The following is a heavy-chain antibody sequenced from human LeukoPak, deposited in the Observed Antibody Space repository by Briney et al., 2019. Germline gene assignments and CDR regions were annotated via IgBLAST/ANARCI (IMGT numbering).Heavy chain of an antibody. CDR3: AREWN. Sequence: GGSLRLSCVASGFTFRSDWMSWVRQAPGKGPEWVASIKQDGGEIYYVESVKGRFTISRDNARNSLYLQMNSLRVEDTAVYYCAREWNWGQGSLVTGSS. CDR2: IKQDGGEI. J-gene: IGHJ4*02. CDR1: GFTFRSDW. V-gene: IGHV3-7*01.